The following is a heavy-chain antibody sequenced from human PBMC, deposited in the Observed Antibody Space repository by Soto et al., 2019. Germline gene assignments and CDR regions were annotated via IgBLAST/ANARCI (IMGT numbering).Heavy chain of an antibody. J-gene: IGHJ4*02. V-gene: IGHV3-74*03. CDR3: VRDDVGVGIDY. D-gene: IGHD1-26*01. CDR1: GFTFSSYW. Sequence: GGSLRLSCAASGFTFSSYWMHWVRQVPGKGLVWVSHIDSDGNSKTYADSVKSRFTISRDNAKNTVYLQMNSLRAEDTAVYYCVRDDVGVGIDYWGLGTLVTVSS. CDR2: IDSDGNSK.